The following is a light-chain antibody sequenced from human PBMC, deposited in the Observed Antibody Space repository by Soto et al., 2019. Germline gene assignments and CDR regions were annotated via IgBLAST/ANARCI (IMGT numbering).Light chain of an antibody. J-gene: IGKJ4*01. V-gene: IGKV2D-29*01. CDR1: QSLLHSDGKTY. CDR3: VKSVQAPLT. CDR2: EVS. Sequence: DIVMTQTPLSLSVTPGQPASISCKSTQSLLHSDGKTYFYWYLQKQGRPPQILIYEVSNRFPGGPDRFSGSGSGTDFTLRISRREAEDVGTYYCVKSVQAPLTFGGGTKVEIK.